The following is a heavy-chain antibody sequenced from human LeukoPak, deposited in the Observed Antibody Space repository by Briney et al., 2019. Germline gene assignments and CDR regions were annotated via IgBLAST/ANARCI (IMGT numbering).Heavy chain of an antibody. Sequence: PSETLSLTCTVSGGSISSYYWSWIRQPPGKGLEWIGYIYYSGSTNYNPSLKSRVTISVDTSKNQFSLKLSSVTAADTAAYYCARDQEGSSSWINWFDPWGQGTLVTVSS. V-gene: IGHV4-59*01. CDR3: ARDQEGSSSWINWFDP. D-gene: IGHD6-13*01. CDR2: IYYSGST. J-gene: IGHJ5*02. CDR1: GGSISSYY.